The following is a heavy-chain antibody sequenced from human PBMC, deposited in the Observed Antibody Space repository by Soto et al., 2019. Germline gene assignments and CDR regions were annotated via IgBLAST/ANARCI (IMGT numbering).Heavy chain of an antibody. J-gene: IGHJ6*02. D-gene: IGHD4-4*01. CDR1: GYAFTSYD. CDR2: MNPNSGNT. Sequence: SVKGSCQASGYAFTSYDINWGRQATVQGLEWMGWMNPNSGNTGYAQKFQGRVTMTRNTSISTAYMELSSLRSEDTAVYYCARWIGLYSNYAYYYGMDVWGQGTTVTVSS. V-gene: IGHV1-8*01. CDR3: ARWIGLYSNYAYYYGMDV.